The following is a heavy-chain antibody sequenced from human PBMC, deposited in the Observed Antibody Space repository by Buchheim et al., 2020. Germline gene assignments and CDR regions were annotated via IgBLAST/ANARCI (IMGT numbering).Heavy chain of an antibody. Sequence: QVQLQQWGAGLLKPSETLSLTCAVYGGSFSGYYWSWIRQPPGKGLEWIGEINHSGSTNYNPSLKSRVTIPADTSKNQFSLKLSSVTAADTAVYYCARLWFGDHGYYYYGMDVWGQGTT. CDR1: GGSFSGYY. D-gene: IGHD3-10*01. V-gene: IGHV4-34*01. CDR2: INHSGST. J-gene: IGHJ6*02. CDR3: ARLWFGDHGYYYYGMDV.